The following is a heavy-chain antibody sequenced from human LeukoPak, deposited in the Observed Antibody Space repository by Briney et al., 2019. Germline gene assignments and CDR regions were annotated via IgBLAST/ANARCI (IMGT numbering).Heavy chain of an antibody. V-gene: IGHV1-46*01. Sequence: GASVKVSCKASGYTFTSYYMHWVRQAPGQGLEWMGIISPSGGSTSYAQKFQGRVTITRDTSANTVYMELSSLRSEDTAVYYCARPYTTVLDFDHWGQGTLVTVSS. CDR2: ISPSGGST. CDR3: ARPYTTVLDFDH. CDR1: GYTFTSYY. J-gene: IGHJ4*02. D-gene: IGHD1-1*01.